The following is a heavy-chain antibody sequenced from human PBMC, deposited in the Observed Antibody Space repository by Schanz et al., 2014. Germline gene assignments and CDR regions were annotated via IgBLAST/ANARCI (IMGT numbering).Heavy chain of an antibody. V-gene: IGHV3-74*02. CDR3: ARGGFGEVSYFDY. Sequence: DVQLLESGGGLVQPGGSLRLSCAASGFTFSSYWMHWVRQVPGKGLVWVSRINSVGSNTDYADSVTGRFTISRDNSKNTLYLQMNSLRPEDTAVYYCARGGFGEVSYFDYWGQGTLVTVSS. D-gene: IGHD3-10*01. J-gene: IGHJ4*02. CDR1: GFTFSSYW. CDR2: INSVGSNT.